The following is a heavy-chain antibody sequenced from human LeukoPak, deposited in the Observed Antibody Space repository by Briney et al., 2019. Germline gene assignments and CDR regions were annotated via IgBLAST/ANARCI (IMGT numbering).Heavy chain of an antibody. CDR2: IYPGDSDS. Sequence: GESLKISCKASGYKFTSYWIGWVRQMPGKGLEWMGIIYPGDSDSRYSPSFQGQVTISVDKSISTAYVQWGSLQASDNAIYYCARQAGSYRSGVVIFDYWGQGTLVTVSS. V-gene: IGHV5-51*01. CDR1: GYKFTSYW. D-gene: IGHD1-26*01. J-gene: IGHJ4*02. CDR3: ARQAGSYRSGVVIFDY.